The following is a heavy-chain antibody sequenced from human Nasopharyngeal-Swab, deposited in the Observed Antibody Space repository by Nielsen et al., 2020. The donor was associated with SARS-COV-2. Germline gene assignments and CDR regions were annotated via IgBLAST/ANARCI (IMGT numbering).Heavy chain of an antibody. D-gene: IGHD5-18*01. Sequence: LSLTCAASGFTVSSNYMSWVRQAPGKGLEWVSVIYSGGSTYYADSVKGRFTISRDNSKNTLYLQMNSLRAEDTAVYYCARDGGYSYNDAFDIWGQGTMVTVSS. J-gene: IGHJ3*02. CDR1: GFTVSSNY. CDR2: IYSGGST. V-gene: IGHV3-66*01. CDR3: ARDGGYSYNDAFDI.